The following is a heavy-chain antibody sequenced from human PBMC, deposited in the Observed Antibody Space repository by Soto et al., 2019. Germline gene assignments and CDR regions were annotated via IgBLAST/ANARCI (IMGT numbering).Heavy chain of an antibody. J-gene: IGHJ4*02. D-gene: IGHD1-1*01. CDR1: GFTFTSSA. CDR3: AAEGRGTHDY. V-gene: IGHV1-58*01. Sequence: QMQLVQSGPEVKKPGTSVKVSCKASGFTFTSSAVQWVRQARGQRLEWIGWIVVGSGNTNYAQKFRERATITRDMSTSTAYMELSSLRSEDTAVYYWAAEGRGTHDYWGQGTLVIVSS. CDR2: IVVGSGNT.